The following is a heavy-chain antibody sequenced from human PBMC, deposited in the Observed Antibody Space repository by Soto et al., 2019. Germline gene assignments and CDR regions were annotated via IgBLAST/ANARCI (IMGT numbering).Heavy chain of an antibody. CDR1: AGSVNGYY. J-gene: IGHJ4*02. D-gene: IGHD5-12*01. CDR3: ARDGYNLMTRRNHFAY. CDR2: INHTGGT. V-gene: IGHV4-34*01. Sequence: SETLSFTCAVYAGSVNGYYWNLIRQRPGKGLECIWEINHTGGTHYNPSLKSRVTMSVDTSKNQSSLRLSSVTAADTAVYYCARDGYNLMTRRNHFAYWGQGTIVTFSS.